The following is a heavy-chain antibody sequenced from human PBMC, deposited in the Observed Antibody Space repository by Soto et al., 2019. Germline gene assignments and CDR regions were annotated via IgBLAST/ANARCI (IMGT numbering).Heavy chain of an antibody. J-gene: IGHJ6*02. V-gene: IGHV1-18*04. D-gene: IGHD2-21*02. Sequence: AASVKVSCKASGYTFTSYGISWVRQAPGQGLEWMGWISAYNGNTNYAQKLQGRVTMTTDTSTSTAYMELRSLRSDDTAVYYCARDTYCGGDCTYYGMDVWGQGTTVTVSS. CDR2: ISAYNGNT. CDR3: ARDTYCGGDCTYYGMDV. CDR1: GYTFTSYG.